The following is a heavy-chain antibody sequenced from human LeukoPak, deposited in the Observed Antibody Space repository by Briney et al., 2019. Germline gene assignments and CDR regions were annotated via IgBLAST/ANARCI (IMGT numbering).Heavy chain of an antibody. J-gene: IGHJ6*02. CDR1: GYSFTSYW. CDR3: ARAGGSGSYYPYYYFGMDV. V-gene: IGHV5-51*01. CDR2: NYPGESDT. Sequence: LGESPKTPLKGPGYSFTSYWIGRVRQIPGKGLGWMGINYPGESDTRYSPSFQGQVPIPADKSISTAYLQWSSLKASDSAMYYCARAGGSGSYYPYYYFGMDVWGQGTTVTVSS. D-gene: IGHD3-10*01.